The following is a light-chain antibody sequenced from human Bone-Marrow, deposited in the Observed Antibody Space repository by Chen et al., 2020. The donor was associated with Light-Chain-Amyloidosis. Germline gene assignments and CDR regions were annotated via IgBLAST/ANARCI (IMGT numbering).Light chain of an antibody. CDR2: RDT. CDR3: QAADSSGTYEGI. V-gene: IGLV3-25*03. J-gene: IGLJ2*01. Sequence: SYELTQPPSVSVSPGQTARITCSGDDLPTKYAYWYQQKPGPAPVLVLHRDTERPSGISERFSGSSSGTTATLTISGGQAEDVVDSHCQAADSSGTYEGIFGGGTKLTVL. CDR1: DLPTKY.